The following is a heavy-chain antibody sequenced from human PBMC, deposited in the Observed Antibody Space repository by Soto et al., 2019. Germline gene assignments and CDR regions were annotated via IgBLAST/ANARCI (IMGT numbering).Heavy chain of an antibody. CDR1: GFTFSSYD. CDR2: ISSSGGTT. D-gene: IGHD1-1*01. CDR3: ARNEERGGHAFDI. Sequence: EVQLLESGGGLVQPGRSLRLSCADSGFTFSSYDMTWVRQAPGKGLEWLSSISSSGGTTYYADSVKGRFTTSRDNSNKNLYLQKDSLRVEGTAGYYWARNEERGGHAFDIWGQGTMVTVSS. V-gene: IGHV3-23*01. J-gene: IGHJ3*02.